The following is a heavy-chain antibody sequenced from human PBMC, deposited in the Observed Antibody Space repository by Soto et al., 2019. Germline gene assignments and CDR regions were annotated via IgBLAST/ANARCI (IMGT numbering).Heavy chain of an antibody. Sequence: SETLSLTCSVSGVSVSAGGYYWTWIRQLPGKGLEWLGYIFYTGTTYYNPSFKSRIAISVDASKHQFSLNLTSVTVADTAVYYCARQIASAGTRGLDYWGQAALVTVSS. CDR2: IFYTGTT. V-gene: IGHV4-31*02. D-gene: IGHD6-13*01. CDR3: ARQIASAGTRGLDY. CDR1: GVSVSAGGYY. J-gene: IGHJ4*02.